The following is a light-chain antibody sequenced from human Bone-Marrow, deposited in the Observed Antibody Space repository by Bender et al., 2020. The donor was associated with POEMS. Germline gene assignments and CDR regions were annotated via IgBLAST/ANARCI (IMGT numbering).Light chain of an antibody. V-gene: IGLV1-47*01. Sequence: QSVLTQSPSASGTPGQRVTISCSGSGSNIVSNYVYWYQQLPGTAPKLLIYRNFQRPSGVPDRFSGSKSGTSASLASSGLRSEDEADYYCASWDDSLAGHWVFGGGTKLTVL. CDR2: RNF. J-gene: IGLJ3*02. CDR3: ASWDDSLAGHWV. CDR1: GSNIVSNY.